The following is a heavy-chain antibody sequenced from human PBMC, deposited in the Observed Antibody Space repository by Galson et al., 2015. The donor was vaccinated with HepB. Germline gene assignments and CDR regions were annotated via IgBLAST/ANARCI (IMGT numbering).Heavy chain of an antibody. Sequence: SLRLSCAASGFTVSSNYMSWVRQAPGKGLEWVSVIYSGGSTYYADSVKGRFTISRDNSKNTLYLQMNSLRAEDTAVYYCARDGATGSYYYFDYRGQGTLVTVSS. D-gene: IGHD1-26*01. CDR2: IYSGGST. CDR3: ARDGATGSYYYFDY. CDR1: GFTVSSNY. J-gene: IGHJ4*02. V-gene: IGHV3-66*01.